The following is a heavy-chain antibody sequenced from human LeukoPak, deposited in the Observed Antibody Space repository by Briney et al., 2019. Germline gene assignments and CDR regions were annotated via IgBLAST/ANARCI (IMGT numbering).Heavy chain of an antibody. J-gene: IGHJ4*02. CDR3: AKAGRAVAGYYFDY. V-gene: IGHV3-53*01. CDR2: IYSGGST. CDR1: EFTVSVNY. D-gene: IGHD6-19*01. Sequence: GGSLRLSCAASEFTVSVNYMSWVRQAPGKGLEWVSFIYSGGSTYYADSVKGRFTISRDNSKNTLYLQMNSLRAEDTAVYYCAKAGRAVAGYYFDYWGQGTLVTVSS.